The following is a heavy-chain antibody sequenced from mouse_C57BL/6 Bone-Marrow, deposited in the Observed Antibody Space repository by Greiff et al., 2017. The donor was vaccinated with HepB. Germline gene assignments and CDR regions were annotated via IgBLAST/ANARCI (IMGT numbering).Heavy chain of an antibody. CDR1: GFNIKDDY. D-gene: IGHD2-4*01. V-gene: IGHV14-4*01. J-gene: IGHJ2*01. Sequence: EVKLMESGAELVRPGASVKLSCTASGFNIKDDYMHWVKQRPEQGLEWIGWIDPENGDTEYASKFQGKATITADTSSNTAYLQLSSLTSEDTAVYYCTLYDYDNYWGQGTTLTVSS. CDR2: IDPENGDT. CDR3: TLYDYDNY.